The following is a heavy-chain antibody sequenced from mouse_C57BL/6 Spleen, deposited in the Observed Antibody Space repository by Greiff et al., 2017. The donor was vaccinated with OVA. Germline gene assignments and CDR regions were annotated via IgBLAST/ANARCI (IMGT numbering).Heavy chain of an antibody. J-gene: IGHJ3*01. CDR1: GFTFSSYT. V-gene: IGHV5-9*01. D-gene: IGHD1-1*01. Sequence: EVKVEESGGGLVKPGGSLKLSCAASGFTFSSYTMSWVRQTPEKRLEWVATISGGGGNTYSQDSVKGRFTISRAHAKNTLYLQMSSLRSEDTACYYCARHDYYGSSWFAYWGQGTLVTVSA. CDR3: ARHDYYGSSWFAY. CDR2: ISGGGGNT.